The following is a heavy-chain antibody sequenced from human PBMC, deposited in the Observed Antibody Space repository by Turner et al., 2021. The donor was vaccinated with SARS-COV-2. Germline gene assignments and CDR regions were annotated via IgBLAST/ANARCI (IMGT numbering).Heavy chain of an antibody. CDR2: IYYSGST. CDR3: AGEVVVPTTILGAVYGMDV. D-gene: IGHD2-2*02. V-gene: IGHV4-39*01. J-gene: IGHJ6*02. CDR1: GGSISSSSYY. Sequence: QLQLQESGPGLVKPSETLSLTCTVSGGSISSSSYYWGWFRQPPGKGLEWIGSIYYSGSTYYNPSLKSRVTISVDTSKNQFSLKLSSVTAADTAVYYCAGEVVVPTTILGAVYGMDVWGQGTTVTVSS.